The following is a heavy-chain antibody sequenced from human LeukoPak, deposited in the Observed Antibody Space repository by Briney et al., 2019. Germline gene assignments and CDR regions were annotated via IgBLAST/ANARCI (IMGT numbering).Heavy chain of an antibody. Sequence: ETLSLTCAVYGGSFSGYYWSWIRQPPGKGLEWTGEINHSGSTNYNPSLKSRVTISVDTSKNQFSLKLSSVTAADTAVYYCARAGIAAPPPGWFDPWGQGTLVTVSS. CDR3: ARAGIAAPPPGWFDP. CDR2: INHSGST. D-gene: IGHD6-13*01. CDR1: GGSFSGYY. J-gene: IGHJ5*02. V-gene: IGHV4-34*01.